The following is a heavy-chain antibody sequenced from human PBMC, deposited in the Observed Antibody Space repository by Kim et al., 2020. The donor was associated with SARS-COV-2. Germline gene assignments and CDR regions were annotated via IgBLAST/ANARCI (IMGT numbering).Heavy chain of an antibody. Sequence: GGSLRLSCAASGFTFSSYEMNWVRQAPGKGLEWVSYISSSGSTTYYADSVKGRFTISRDNAKNSLYLQRNSLRAEDTAVYYCARVYHSSSWYGVDYWGQGTLVTVSS. CDR1: GFTFSSYE. V-gene: IGHV3-48*03. J-gene: IGHJ4*02. CDR3: ARVYHSSSWYGVDY. CDR2: ISSSGSTT. D-gene: IGHD6-13*01.